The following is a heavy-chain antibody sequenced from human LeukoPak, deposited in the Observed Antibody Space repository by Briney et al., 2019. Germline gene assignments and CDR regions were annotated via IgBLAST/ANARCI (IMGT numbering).Heavy chain of an antibody. D-gene: IGHD1-26*01. CDR1: GYSISSGYY. J-gene: IGHJ5*02. Sequence: SETLSLTCTVSGYSISSGYYWGWIRQPPGKGLEWIGSIYHSGSTYYNPSLKSRVTISVDTSKNQFSLKLSSVTAADTAVYYCASQLYTGVGAIGWFDPWGQGTLVTVSS. V-gene: IGHV4-38-2*02. CDR3: ASQLYTGVGAIGWFDP. CDR2: IYHSGST.